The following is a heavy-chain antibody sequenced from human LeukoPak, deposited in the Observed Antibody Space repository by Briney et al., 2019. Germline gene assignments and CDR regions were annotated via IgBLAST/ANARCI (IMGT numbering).Heavy chain of an antibody. CDR1: GDSIRGSYF. J-gene: IGHJ5*02. Sequence: SETLSLTCTVSGDSIRGSYFWGWIRQPPGKGLEWIGTIYHSGSTYYNASLESRVTISVDTSKNQVSLKLSSVTAADTAVYYCARAYSSSWYFNWFDPWGQGTLVTVSS. CDR3: ARAYSSSWYFNWFDP. D-gene: IGHD6-13*01. V-gene: IGHV4-38-2*02. CDR2: IYHSGST.